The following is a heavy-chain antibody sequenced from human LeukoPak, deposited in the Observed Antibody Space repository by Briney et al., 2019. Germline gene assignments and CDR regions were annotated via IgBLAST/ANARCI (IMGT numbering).Heavy chain of an antibody. CDR3: ARVIRAAPGKGYFDY. V-gene: IGHV3-23*01. D-gene: IGHD6-13*01. CDR1: GFIFSTYA. CDR2: ISGSGGST. J-gene: IGHJ4*02. Sequence: GGSLRLSVATSGFIFSTYALSWVRQAPGKGLEWASSISGSGGSTYHADSVKGRFTISRDSSKNTLYLQMNSLRAEDTAIYYCARVIRAAPGKGYFDYWGQGTLVTVSS.